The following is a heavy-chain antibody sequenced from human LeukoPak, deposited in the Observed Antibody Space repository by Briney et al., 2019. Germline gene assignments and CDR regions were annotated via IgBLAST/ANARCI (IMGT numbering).Heavy chain of an antibody. CDR3: ARSLYYYDSSGYRFDY. D-gene: IGHD3-22*01. CDR1: GGSISGYY. J-gene: IGHJ4*02. CDR2: AYFSGST. V-gene: IGHV4-59*01. Sequence: PSETLSLTCTVSGGSISGYYWSWIRQPPGKGLEWLGYAYFSGSTNYNPSLKTRVTMSVDTSKNQFSLKLTSVTTADTAVYYCARSLYYYDSSGYRFDYWGQGTLVTVSS.